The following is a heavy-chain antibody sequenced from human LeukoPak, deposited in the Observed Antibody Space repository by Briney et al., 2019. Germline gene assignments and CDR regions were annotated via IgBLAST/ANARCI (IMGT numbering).Heavy chain of an antibody. CDR2: PSVYKGNT. Sequence: ASVKVSCKASGYIFTNYGISWVRQAPGQGLEWMGWPSVYKGNTNYAQHLQGRVTMTTDTSTNTAYMELRSLRSDDTAMYYCTRDINYSTAFDIWGQGTMVTVSS. V-gene: IGHV1-18*01. D-gene: IGHD4-11*01. J-gene: IGHJ3*02. CDR3: TRDINYSTAFDI. CDR1: GYIFTNYG.